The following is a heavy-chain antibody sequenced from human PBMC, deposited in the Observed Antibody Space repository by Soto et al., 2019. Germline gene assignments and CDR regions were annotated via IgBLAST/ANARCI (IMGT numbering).Heavy chain of an antibody. D-gene: IGHD1-26*01. J-gene: IGHJ4*02. CDR1: GFSHSTSGVG. CDR2: ISWDDDK. Sequence: QITLKESGPTLVKPTQTLTLTCTYSGFSHSTSGVGLGWIRQPPGNALEWLALISWDDDKRYSPSLKSRLTITKHTSKNQVILTMTNMDPVDTATYYCAHRRRWSDFDYWGQGTLVTVSS. V-gene: IGHV2-5*02. CDR3: AHRRRWSDFDY.